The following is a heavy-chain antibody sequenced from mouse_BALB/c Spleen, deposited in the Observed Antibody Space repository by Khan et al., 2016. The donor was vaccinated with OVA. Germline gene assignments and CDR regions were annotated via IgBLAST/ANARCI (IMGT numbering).Heavy chain of an antibody. CDR1: GFSLTSYC. CDR2: IWSDGST. J-gene: IGHJ4*01. D-gene: IGHD2-2*01. V-gene: IGHV2-6*02. Sequence: VQLQESGPGLVAPSQSLSITCTVSGFSLTSYCVHWVRQPPGKGLEWLVVIWSDGSTNYNYALNSRLSTSKDNSKSQVFLQLYSLQTDDTAIYFCAREFTGYSSLYTMNYWGQGTSVTVSS. CDR3: AREFTGYSSLYTMNY.